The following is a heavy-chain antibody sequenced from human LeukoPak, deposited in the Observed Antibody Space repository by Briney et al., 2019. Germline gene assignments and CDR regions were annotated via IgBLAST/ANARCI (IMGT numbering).Heavy chain of an antibody. CDR2: ISSSGSTI. Sequence: NPGGSLRLSCAASGFTFSDYYMSWIRQAPGKGLEWVSYISSSGSTIYYADSVKGRFTISRDNAKNSLNLQMNSLRAEDTAVYYCASYYYGSGSYSTEWGQGTLVTVSS. CDR3: ASYYYGSGSYSTE. CDR1: GFTFSDYY. J-gene: IGHJ4*02. V-gene: IGHV3-11*01. D-gene: IGHD3-10*01.